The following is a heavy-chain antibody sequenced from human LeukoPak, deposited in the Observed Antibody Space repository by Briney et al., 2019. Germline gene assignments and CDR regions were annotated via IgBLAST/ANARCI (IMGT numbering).Heavy chain of an antibody. V-gene: IGHV3-74*01. CDR3: AVSNGGYGP. CDR2: INSDGTTT. D-gene: IGHD5-12*01. J-gene: IGHJ5*02. Sequence: GGSLRLSCGSTAFNFTAYWMHWVRQAPRQGLLWVARINSDGTTTNYADSVKGRFTISRDNAKNTLFLQMNSLRAEDTAVYFCAVSNGGYGPWGQGALGTVSA. CDR1: AFNFTAYW.